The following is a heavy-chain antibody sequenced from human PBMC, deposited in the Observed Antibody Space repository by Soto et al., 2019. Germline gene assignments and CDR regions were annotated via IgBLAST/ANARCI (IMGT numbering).Heavy chain of an antibody. CDR3: ASSTRTKQQLDCFDY. CDR2: ISYDGSNK. Sequence: GGSLRLSCAASGFIFSSYAMHWVRQAPGKGLEWVAVISYDGSNKYYADSVKGRFTISRDNSKNTLCLQMNSLRSEDTAIYYCASSTRTKQQLDCFDYWGQGTPVTVSS. D-gene: IGHD6-13*01. CDR1: GFIFSSYA. J-gene: IGHJ4*02. V-gene: IGHV3-30-3*01.